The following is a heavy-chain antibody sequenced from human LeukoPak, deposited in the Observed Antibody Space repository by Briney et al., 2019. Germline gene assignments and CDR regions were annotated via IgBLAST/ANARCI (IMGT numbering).Heavy chain of an antibody. CDR3: TTNDAFDI. CDR2: IKNKVASGTK. J-gene: IGHJ3*02. CDR1: GFTFSNSW. Sequence: GGSLRLSCAASGFTFSNSWMNWVRQAPGKGLEWVGRIKNKVASGTKDYAAPVKGRFTISRDDSNNTLLLQMNRPKTEATAMSYCTTNDAFDIWGQGTMVTVSS. V-gene: IGHV3-15*01.